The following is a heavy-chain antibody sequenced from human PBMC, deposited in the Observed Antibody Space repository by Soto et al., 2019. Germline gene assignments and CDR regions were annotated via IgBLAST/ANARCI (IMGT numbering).Heavy chain of an antibody. V-gene: IGHV3-7*03. CDR3: ARDKVVGPTTLDY. CDR2: IKEDGSEK. Sequence: EVQLVESGGGLVQPGGSLRLSCVVSGFTFSTYWMTWVRQAPGKGLEWVANIKEDGSEKYYLDSVKGRFTIYRDNAKNSLYLQMNSLRAGDTAVYYCARDKVVGPTTLDYWGQGTLVTVSS. J-gene: IGHJ4*02. D-gene: IGHD1-26*01. CDR1: GFTFSTYW.